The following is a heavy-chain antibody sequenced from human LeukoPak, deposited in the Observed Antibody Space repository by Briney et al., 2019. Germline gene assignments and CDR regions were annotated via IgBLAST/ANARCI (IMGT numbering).Heavy chain of an antibody. CDR1: GFTFSSYA. D-gene: IGHD1-1*01. Sequence: GGSLRLSCAASGFTFSSYAMSWVRQAPGKGLEWVSMTYGDGSTNYADSVKGRFTISRDNSKNTLYLQINSLRVEDTAVYYCASGSNRVFDYWGQGTLVTVSS. V-gene: IGHV3-53*01. CDR2: TYGDGST. J-gene: IGHJ4*02. CDR3: ASGSNRVFDY.